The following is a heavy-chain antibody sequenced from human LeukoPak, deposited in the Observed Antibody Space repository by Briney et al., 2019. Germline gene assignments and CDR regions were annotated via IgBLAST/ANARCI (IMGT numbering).Heavy chain of an antibody. J-gene: IGHJ4*02. Sequence: PGGSLRLSCAASGIIITSYWMSWIRQPPGKGLEWIGEINHSGSTNYNPSLKSRVTISVDTSKNQFSLKLSSVTAADTAVYYCAGQHPRNTVDFWGQGTLVTVSS. CDR2: INHSGST. CDR1: GIIITSYW. V-gene: IGHV4-34*08. D-gene: IGHD2-8*02. CDR3: AGQHPRNTVDF.